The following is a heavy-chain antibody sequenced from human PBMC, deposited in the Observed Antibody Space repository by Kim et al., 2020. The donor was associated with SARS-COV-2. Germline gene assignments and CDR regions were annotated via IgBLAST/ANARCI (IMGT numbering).Heavy chain of an antibody. CDR2: IWYDGSNK. V-gene: IGHV3-33*01. D-gene: IGHD2-21*01. J-gene: IGHJ4*02. CDR1: GFTFSSYG. Sequence: GGSLRLSCAASGFTFSSYGMHWVRQAPGKGLEWVAVIWYDGSNKYYADSVKGRFTISRDNSKNTLYLQMNSLRAEDTAVYYCARDCEAGHFDYWGQGTLVTVSS. CDR3: ARDCEAGHFDY.